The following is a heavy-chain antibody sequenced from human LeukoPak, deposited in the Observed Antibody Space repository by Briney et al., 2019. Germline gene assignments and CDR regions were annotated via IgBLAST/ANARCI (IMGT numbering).Heavy chain of an antibody. D-gene: IGHD1-14*01. V-gene: IGHV3-30*14. CDR1: GFTFSSYA. J-gene: IGHJ6*02. CDR2: ISYDGSNK. CDR3: ARDRLTTSGMDV. Sequence: GRSLRLSCAASGFTFSSYAMHWVRQAPGKGLEWVAVISYDGSNKYYADSVKGRFTISRHNSKNTLYLQMNSLRAEDTAVYYCARDRLTTSGMDVWGQGTTVTVSS.